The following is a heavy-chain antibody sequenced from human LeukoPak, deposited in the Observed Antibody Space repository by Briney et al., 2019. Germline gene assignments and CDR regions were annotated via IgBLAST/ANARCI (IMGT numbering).Heavy chain of an antibody. Sequence: LGASVKVSCKASGYTFAGSSIHWVRQAPGQGLEWMGWINPNRGATIYTQKFQGRVTMTRDTSISTAYMQLSSLTSDDTAVYYCARGPSPYYYHSSGPIDYWGQGTLITVSS. J-gene: IGHJ4*02. CDR3: ARGPSPYYYHSSGPIDY. CDR1: GYTFAGSS. D-gene: IGHD3-22*01. CDR2: INPNRGAT. V-gene: IGHV1-2*02.